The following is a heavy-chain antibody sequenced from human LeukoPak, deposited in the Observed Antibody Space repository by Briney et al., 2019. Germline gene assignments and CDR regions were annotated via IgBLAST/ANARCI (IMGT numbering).Heavy chain of an antibody. CDR1: GFTFDDYA. CDR3: AIYVDTALISTMGEAFDI. D-gene: IGHD5-18*01. V-gene: IGHV3-43*02. CDR2: VRGDGTST. J-gene: IGHJ3*02. Sequence: PGGSLRLSCAASGFTFDDYAIHWVRQAPGKGLEWVSLVRGDGTSTYYADSVKGRFTISRDNSKSSLYLQLNSLRTEDTALHYCAIYVDTALISTMGEAFDIWGQGTMVTVSS.